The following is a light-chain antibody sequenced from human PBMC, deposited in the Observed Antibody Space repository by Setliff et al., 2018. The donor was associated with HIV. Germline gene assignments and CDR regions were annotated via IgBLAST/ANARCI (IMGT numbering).Light chain of an antibody. J-gene: IGLJ1*01. CDR3: SSYAITNTRP. CDR2: EVR. Sequence: QSALTQPASVSGSPGQSITISCTGTSRDVGGYNYVSWYQQHPGKAPKLIIYEVRSRPSGVSSRFSGSKSGNTASLTISGLQTEDEADYYCSSYAITNTRPFGTGTKV. V-gene: IGLV2-14*01. CDR1: SRDVGGYNY.